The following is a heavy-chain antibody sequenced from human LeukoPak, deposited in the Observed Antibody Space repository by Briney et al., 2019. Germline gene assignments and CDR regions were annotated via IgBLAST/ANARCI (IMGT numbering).Heavy chain of an antibody. D-gene: IGHD6-13*01. Sequence: GGSLRLSCAASGFIFNSYAMHWVRQAPGKGLEWVSTIGGSGITTFYADSVKGRFTISRDNSKNAVFLQVNSLRAEDMAIYYCARGASSWEYTTFDIWGQETIVTVSS. V-gene: IGHV3-23*01. CDR3: ARGASSWEYTTFDI. CDR2: IGGSGITT. J-gene: IGHJ3*02. CDR1: GFIFNSYA.